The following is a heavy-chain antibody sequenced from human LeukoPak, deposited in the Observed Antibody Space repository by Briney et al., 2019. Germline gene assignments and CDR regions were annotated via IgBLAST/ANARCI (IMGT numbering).Heavy chain of an antibody. J-gene: IGHJ4*02. CDR3: ARESREGYYDSSGYWGH. Sequence: GASVKVSCKASGGTFSSYAISWVRQAPGQGLEWMGRIIPILGIANYAQKFQGRVTITADKSTSTAYMELGSLRSEDTAVYYCARESREGYYDSSGYWGHWGQGTLVTVSS. CDR1: GGTFSSYA. V-gene: IGHV1-69*04. D-gene: IGHD3-22*01. CDR2: IIPILGIA.